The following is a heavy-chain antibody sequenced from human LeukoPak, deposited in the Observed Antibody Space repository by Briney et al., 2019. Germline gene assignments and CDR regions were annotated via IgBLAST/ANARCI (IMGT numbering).Heavy chain of an antibody. J-gene: IGHJ6*02. CDR3: ARYNMDV. CDR2: INEAGSEK. V-gene: IGHV3-7*01. D-gene: IGHD1-14*01. Sequence: KGLEWVANINEAGSEKYYLDSVKGRFTVSRDNAENSLYLQMNSLRVEDTGVYYCARYNMDVWGQGTTVTVSS.